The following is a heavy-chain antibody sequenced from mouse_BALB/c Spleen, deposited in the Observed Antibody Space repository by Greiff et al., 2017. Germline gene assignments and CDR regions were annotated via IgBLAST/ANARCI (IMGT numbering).Heavy chain of an antibody. CDR3: AKEALYDGYYVFDY. D-gene: IGHD2-3*01. V-gene: IGHV1-14*01. J-gene: IGHJ2*01. CDR1: GYTFTSYV. Sequence: EVQLQQSGPELVKPGASVKMSCKASGYTFTSYVMHWVKQKPGQGLEWIGYINPYNDGTKYNEKFKGKATLTSDKSSSTAYMELSSLTSEDSAVYYCAKEALYDGYYVFDYWGQGTTLTVSS. CDR2: INPYNDGT.